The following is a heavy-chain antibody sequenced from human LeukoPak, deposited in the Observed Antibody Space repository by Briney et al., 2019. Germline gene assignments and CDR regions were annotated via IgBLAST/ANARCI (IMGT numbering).Heavy chain of an antibody. V-gene: IGHV3-11*05. D-gene: IGHD3-10*01. CDR3: ARESHGTGDQ. CDR2: ISTDSVYT. J-gene: IGHJ4*02. CDR1: GFSFRDYY. Sequence: GGSLRLSCAASGFSFRDYYMSWLRQAPGKGLEWVSYISTDSVYTNYADPVKGRFTISRDNAKNSLYLQLNSLRAEDTAVYYCARESHGTGDQWGQGTLVTVSS.